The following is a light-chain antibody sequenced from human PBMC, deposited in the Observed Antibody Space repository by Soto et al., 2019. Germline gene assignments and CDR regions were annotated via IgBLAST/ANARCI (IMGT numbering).Light chain of an antibody. J-gene: IGKJ5*01. CDR2: GAF. CDR3: QQYHNWPIT. V-gene: IGKV3-15*01. CDR1: QSVSSS. Sequence: EIVMTQSPATLSVSPGEGATLSCRASQSVSSSLAWYQERPGQAPRLLIYGAFTRAPGIPARFSGSGSGTDFTLTISSLQSEDLAVYYCQQYHNWPITFGQGTRLEIK.